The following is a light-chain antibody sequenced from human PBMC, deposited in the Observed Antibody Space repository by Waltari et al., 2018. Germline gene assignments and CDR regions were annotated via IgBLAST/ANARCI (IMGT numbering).Light chain of an antibody. CDR1: SSPFGANSA. J-gene: IGLJ3*02. CDR2: KNY. Sequence: QPVLTPPPSVSGAPGQMISISCTGSSSPFGANSAVHWYQQRPGAAPQLLISKNYDRPFDVPAPFSSSRSGTSATMVITGVQAEDEAVYYCQAYDRLSVLFGGGTKLTVL. V-gene: IGLV1-40*01. CDR3: QAYDRLSVL.